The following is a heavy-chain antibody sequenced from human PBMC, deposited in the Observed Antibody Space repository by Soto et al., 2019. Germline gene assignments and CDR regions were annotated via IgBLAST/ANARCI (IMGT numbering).Heavy chain of an antibody. CDR3: AKQRWYYDSRRYYYYYGMDV. Sequence: SETLSLTCTVSGGSISSGDYYWSWIRQPPGKGLEWIGYIYYSGSTYYNPSLKSRVTISVDTSKNQFSLKLSSVTAADTAVYYCAKQRWYYDSRRYYYYYGMDVWGQGTTVTVSS. D-gene: IGHD3-22*01. V-gene: IGHV4-30-4*01. J-gene: IGHJ6*02. CDR2: IYYSGST. CDR1: GGSISSGDYY.